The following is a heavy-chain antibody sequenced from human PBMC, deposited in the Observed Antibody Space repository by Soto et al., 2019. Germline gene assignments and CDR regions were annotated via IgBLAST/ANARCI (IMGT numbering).Heavy chain of an antibody. Sequence: GGSLRLSCAASGFTFSSYAMSWVRQAPGKGLEWVSAISGSGGSTYYADSVKGRFTISRDNSKNTLYLQMNSLRAEDTAVYYWAKDIVVVPAAIEDAFDIWGQGTMVTVSS. V-gene: IGHV3-23*01. CDR1: GFTFSSYA. J-gene: IGHJ3*02. CDR2: ISGSGGST. CDR3: AKDIVVVPAAIEDAFDI. D-gene: IGHD2-2*01.